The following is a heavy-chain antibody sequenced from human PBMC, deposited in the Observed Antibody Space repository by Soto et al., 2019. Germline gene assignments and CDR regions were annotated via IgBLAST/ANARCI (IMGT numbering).Heavy chain of an antibody. D-gene: IGHD3-16*01. V-gene: IGHV3-30*18. CDR3: AKDGGGGGAFDI. CDR2: ISYDGSNK. Sequence: PGGSLRLSCAASGFTFSSYGMHWVRQAPGKGLEWVAVISYDGSNKYYADSVKGRFTISRDNSKNTLYLQMNSLRAEDTAVYYCAKDGGGGGAFDIWGQGTMVTVSS. J-gene: IGHJ3*02. CDR1: GFTFSSYG.